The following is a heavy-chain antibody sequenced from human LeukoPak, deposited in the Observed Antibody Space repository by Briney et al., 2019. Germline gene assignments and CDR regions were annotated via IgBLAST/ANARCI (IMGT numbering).Heavy chain of an antibody. CDR1: GYTFTTYD. CDR2: MNPNSGNT. V-gene: IGHV1-8*01. J-gene: IGHJ4*02. D-gene: IGHD3-10*01. Sequence: ASVTVSCKASGYTFTTYDINWVRQATGQGLAWMGWMNPNSGNTGYAQKFQGRVTMTRNTSMSTDYMELNSLRSEDTAVYYCARANYYGSGKKDLDYWGQGTLVTVSS. CDR3: ARANYYGSGKKDLDY.